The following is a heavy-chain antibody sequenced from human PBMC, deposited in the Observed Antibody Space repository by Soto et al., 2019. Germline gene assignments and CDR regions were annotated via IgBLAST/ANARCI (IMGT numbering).Heavy chain of an antibody. Sequence: GGALGPCSAASGVTFCSYNMNWVRQGPGEGLECVSSISSSSSYIYYADSVKGRFTISRDNAKNSLYLQMNSLRAEDTAVYYCASLWELGDYYYYGMDVWGQGTTVTVYS. V-gene: IGHV3-21*01. CDR1: GVTFCSYN. D-gene: IGHD1-26*01. CDR2: ISSSSSYI. CDR3: ASLWELGDYYYYGMDV. J-gene: IGHJ6*02.